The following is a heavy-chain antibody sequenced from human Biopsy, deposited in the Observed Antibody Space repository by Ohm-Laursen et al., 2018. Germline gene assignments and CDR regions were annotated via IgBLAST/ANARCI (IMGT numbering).Heavy chain of an antibody. CDR1: GFTFSSYG. Sequence: SLRLSCAASGFTFSSYGMHWVRQAPGKGLEWVAAIWYDGSNKNYADSVKGRFTISRDNSKNTLYLQMNSLRGEDTAMYYCAKCMTGGSNYYFHHCGQGTLVTVSS. J-gene: IGHJ4*02. V-gene: IGHV3-33*06. CDR3: AKCMTGGSNYYFHH. CDR2: IWYDGSNK. D-gene: IGHD2-8*01.